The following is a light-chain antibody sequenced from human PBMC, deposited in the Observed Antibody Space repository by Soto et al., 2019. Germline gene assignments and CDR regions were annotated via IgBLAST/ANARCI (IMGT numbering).Light chain of an antibody. CDR1: SWHSSYA. J-gene: IGLJ3*02. CDR3: QTWCTGIHGV. V-gene: IGLV4-69*01. CDR2: LDSDGSH. Sequence: QPVLTQSPSASASLGASVKLTCTLSSWHSSYAIAWHQQQPEKGPRYLMKLDSDGSHTKGDAIPDRFSGSSSGAERYLTISIPQSEDEADYYCQTWCTGIHGVFGGGTKLT.